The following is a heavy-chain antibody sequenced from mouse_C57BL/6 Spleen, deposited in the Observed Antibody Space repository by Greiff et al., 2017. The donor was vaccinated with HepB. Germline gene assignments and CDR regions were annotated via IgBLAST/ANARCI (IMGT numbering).Heavy chain of an antibody. V-gene: IGHV1-63*01. CDR2: IYPGGGYT. D-gene: IGHD3-2*02. J-gene: IGHJ1*03. Sequence: QVQLQQSGAELVRPGTSVKMSCKASGYTFTNYWIGWAKQRPGHGLEWIGDIYPGGGYTNYNEKFKGKATLTADKSSSTAYMQFSGLTSEDSAIYYGARGSSGGWYFDVWGTGTTVTVSS. CDR3: ARGSSGGWYFDV. CDR1: GYTFTNYW.